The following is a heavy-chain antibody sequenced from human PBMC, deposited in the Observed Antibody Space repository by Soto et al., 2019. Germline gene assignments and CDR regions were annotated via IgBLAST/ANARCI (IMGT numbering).Heavy chain of an antibody. J-gene: IGHJ5*02. CDR1: GGTFSSYA. CDR3: ARDRKKYNWFDP. CDR2: IIPIFGTA. V-gene: IGHV1-69*06. Sequence: SVKVSCKASGGTFSSYAISWVRQAPGQGLEWMGGIIPIFGTANYAQKFQGRVTITADKSTSTAYMELSSLRSEDTAVYYCARDRKKYNWFDPWGQGTLVTVSS.